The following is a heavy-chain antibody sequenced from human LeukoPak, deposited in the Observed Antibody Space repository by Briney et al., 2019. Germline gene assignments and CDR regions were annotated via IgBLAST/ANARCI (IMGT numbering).Heavy chain of an antibody. V-gene: IGHV3-30*04. Sequence: GGSLRLSCAASGFTFSSYAMHWVRQAPGKGLEWVAVISYDGSHKYYADSVKGRFTISRDNSKNTLYLQMNSLRAEDTAVYYCARASVRYFDWWQQAYYYYMDVWGKGTTVTVSS. D-gene: IGHD3-9*01. J-gene: IGHJ6*03. CDR3: ARASVRYFDWWQQAYYYYMDV. CDR2: ISYDGSHK. CDR1: GFTFSSYA.